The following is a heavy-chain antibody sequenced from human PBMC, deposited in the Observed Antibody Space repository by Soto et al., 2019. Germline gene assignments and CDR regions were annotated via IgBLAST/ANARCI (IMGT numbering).Heavy chain of an antibody. V-gene: IGHV4-31*03. J-gene: IGHJ6*02. Sequence: SETLSLTCTVSGGSISSGGYYWSWIRQHPGKGLEWIGYIYYSGSTYYNPSLKSRVTISVDTSKNQFSLKLSSVTAADTAVYYCARDSSEIVATIMGGVRWRDYYGMDVWGQGTTVTVS. CDR2: IYYSGST. D-gene: IGHD5-12*01. CDR3: ARDSSEIVATIMGGVRWRDYYGMDV. CDR1: GGSISSGGYY.